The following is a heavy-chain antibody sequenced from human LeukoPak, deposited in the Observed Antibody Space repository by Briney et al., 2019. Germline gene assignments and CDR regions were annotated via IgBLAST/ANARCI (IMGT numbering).Heavy chain of an antibody. CDR2: IYSGGTT. CDR1: GFTVSNNY. J-gene: IGHJ6*02. CDR3: ARDRPIFSNLPI. Sequence: PGRSLRLSCAASGFTVSNNYMSWVRQAPGKGLEWVSVIYSGGTTYYADSVKGRFTISRDNSKSTVYLQMNSLRAEDTAVYYCARDRPIFSNLPIWGQGTTVTVSS. V-gene: IGHV3-66*01. D-gene: IGHD4-11*01.